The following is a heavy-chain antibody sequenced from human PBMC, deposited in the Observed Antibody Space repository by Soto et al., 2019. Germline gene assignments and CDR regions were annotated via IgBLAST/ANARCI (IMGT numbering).Heavy chain of an antibody. Sequence: GGSLRLSCAATGFAFSTYGMNWVRQAPGKXREWVAAISYDGSNKYYADSVKGRFTISRDNSKNTLYLQMSSLRAEDTAVYYCANRGRARPTPFALYGMDVWGQGTTVTVSS. CDR3: ANRGRARPTPFALYGMDV. D-gene: IGHD6-6*01. CDR1: GFAFSTYG. J-gene: IGHJ6*02. CDR2: ISYDGSNK. V-gene: IGHV3-30*18.